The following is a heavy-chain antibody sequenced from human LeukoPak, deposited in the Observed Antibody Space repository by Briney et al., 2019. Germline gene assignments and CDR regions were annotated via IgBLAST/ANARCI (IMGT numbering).Heavy chain of an antibody. D-gene: IGHD6-19*01. Sequence: PGGSLRLSCAASGFTVGSNTMSWVRQAPGKGLEYVSAISSNGGSTYYADSVKGRFTISRDNSKNTLYLQMSSLRAEDTAVYYCVKVTVATDTYAFDIWGQGTMVTVSS. J-gene: IGHJ3*02. CDR2: ISSNGGST. CDR3: VKVTVATDTYAFDI. CDR1: GFTVGSNT. V-gene: IGHV3-64D*09.